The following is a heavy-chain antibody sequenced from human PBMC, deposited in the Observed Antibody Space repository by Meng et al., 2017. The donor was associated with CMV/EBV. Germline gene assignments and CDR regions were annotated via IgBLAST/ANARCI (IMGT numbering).Heavy chain of an antibody. D-gene: IGHD3-22*01. V-gene: IGHV2-5*02. CDR2: IYWDDDK. CDR3: ARLYDSSGYYLGYFDY. Sequence: HNTWKEAGPTLVKPTQTLTLTCTFSGFSRSTSGVGVGWIRQPPGKALERLALIYWDDDKRYSPSLKSRLTITKDTSKNQVVLTMTNMDPVDTATYYCARLYDSSGYYLGYFDYWGQGTLVTVSS. J-gene: IGHJ4*02. CDR1: GFSRSTSGVG.